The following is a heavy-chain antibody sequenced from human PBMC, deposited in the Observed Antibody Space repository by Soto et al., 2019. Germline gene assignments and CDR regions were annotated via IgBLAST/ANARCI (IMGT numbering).Heavy chain of an antibody. D-gene: IGHD2-21*02. CDR1: GYMFSRYG. Sequence: QVQLVESGEGVVQPGRSLRLSCVASGYMFSRYGMHWVRQAPGKGLEWVAVISNDGSQTTYGDSVKGRFTISRDNSKNTVYLQMNSLTTEDTAVYYCANGFCGTNCYYFPNWGQGILVTVST. CDR2: ISNDGSQT. CDR3: ANGFCGTNCYYFPN. J-gene: IGHJ4*02. V-gene: IGHV3-30*18.